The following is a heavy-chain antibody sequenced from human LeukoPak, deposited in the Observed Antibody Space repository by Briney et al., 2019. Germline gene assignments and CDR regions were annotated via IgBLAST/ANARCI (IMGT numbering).Heavy chain of an antibody. Sequence: GGSLRLSCAASGFTFSSYGMHWVRQAPGKGLEWVAFIRYDGSNKYYADSVKGRFTISRDNSKNTLYLQMNSLRAEDTAVYYCAKEHDYDILVDVWGKGTTVTISS. V-gene: IGHV3-30*02. J-gene: IGHJ6*04. CDR1: GFTFSSYG. CDR2: IRYDGSNK. CDR3: AKEHDYDILVDV. D-gene: IGHD3-9*01.